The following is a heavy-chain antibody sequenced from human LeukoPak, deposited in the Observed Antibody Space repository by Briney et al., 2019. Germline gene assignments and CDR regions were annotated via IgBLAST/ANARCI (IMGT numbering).Heavy chain of an antibody. Sequence: GGSLRLSCAASGFTFSSYAMSWVRQAPGKGLEWVSALSGSGSSTYYADSVKGRFTISRDNSKNTLYLQMNSLRAEDTAVYYCARTEVITMVRGVIADYYYMDVWGKGTTVTVSS. V-gene: IGHV3-23*01. D-gene: IGHD3-10*01. J-gene: IGHJ6*03. CDR3: ARTEVITMVRGVIADYYYMDV. CDR1: GFTFSSYA. CDR2: LSGSGSST.